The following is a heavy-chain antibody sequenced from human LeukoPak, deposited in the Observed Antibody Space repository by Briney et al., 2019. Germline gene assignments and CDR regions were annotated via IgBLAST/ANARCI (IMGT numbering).Heavy chain of an antibody. CDR1: GGAISGYY. Sequence: PSETLSLTCTVSGGAISGYYWSWIRQPPEKGLEWIGYIYYRGSTNYNPSLKSRVTFSVDTSKNQFSLKLNSVTAADTAVYYCARGGDYGDLRYFDYWGQGTLVTVSS. J-gene: IGHJ4*02. CDR2: IYYRGST. D-gene: IGHD4-17*01. CDR3: ARGGDYGDLRYFDY. V-gene: IGHV4-59*01.